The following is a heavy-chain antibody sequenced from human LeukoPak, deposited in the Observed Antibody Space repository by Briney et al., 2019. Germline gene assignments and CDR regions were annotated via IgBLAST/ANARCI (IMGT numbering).Heavy chain of an antibody. V-gene: IGHV4-39*01. CDR2: IYYSGST. CDR3: ASTIQVLRYFDWLIAPYYFDY. Sequence: SQTLSLTCTVSGGSISSGGYYWGWIRQPPGKGLEWIGSIYYSGSTYYNPSLKSRVTISVDTSKNQFSLKLSSVTAADTAVYYCASTIQVLRYFDWLIAPYYFDYWGQGTLVTVSS. D-gene: IGHD3-9*01. CDR1: GGSISSGGYY. J-gene: IGHJ4*02.